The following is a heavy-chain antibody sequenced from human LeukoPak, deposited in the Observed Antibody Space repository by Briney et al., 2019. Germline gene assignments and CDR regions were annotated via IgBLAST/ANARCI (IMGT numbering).Heavy chain of an antibody. Sequence: PGGSLRLSCTVSGFTLSSYEMSWIRQAPGKVLEWVSSIDYSGGSSYYADSVKGRFTISRDNAKNTLYLQMNSLRVEDTAVYYCVCLGLGGLSLDWGQGTLVTVSS. D-gene: IGHD3-16*01. V-gene: IGHV3-23*01. CDR2: IDYSGGSS. CDR1: GFTLSSYE. CDR3: VCLGLGGLSLD. J-gene: IGHJ4*02.